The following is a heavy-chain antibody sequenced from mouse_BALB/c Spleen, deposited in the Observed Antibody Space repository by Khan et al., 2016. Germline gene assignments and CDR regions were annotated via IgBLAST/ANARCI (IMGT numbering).Heavy chain of an antibody. J-gene: IGHJ3*01. CDR1: GYAFTNYL. V-gene: IGHV1-54*03. CDR3: ARSDGYFVGYAY. D-gene: IGHD2-3*01. Sequence: QIQLVQSGAELVRPGTSVKVSCKASGYAFTNYLIEWVKQRPGQGLEWIGVINTGSGGSNYNEKFKGKAALTVDISTSTANMQRNSQAAGDAAVYFCARSDGYFVGYAYWGQGTLVTVSA. CDR2: INTGSGGS.